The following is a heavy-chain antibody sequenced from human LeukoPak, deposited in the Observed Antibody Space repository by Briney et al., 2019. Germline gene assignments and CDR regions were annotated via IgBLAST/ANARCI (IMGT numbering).Heavy chain of an antibody. J-gene: IGHJ4*02. CDR1: GFTFSSYS. CDR3: ARDFKTLYYFDY. Sequence: GGSLRLSCAASGFTFSSYSMNWVRQAPGKGLEWVSSISSSSSYIYYADSVKGRFTISRDNAKNSLYLQMNSLRAEDTAVYYCARDFKTLYYFDYWGQGTLVTVSS. V-gene: IGHV3-21*01. CDR2: ISSSSSYI.